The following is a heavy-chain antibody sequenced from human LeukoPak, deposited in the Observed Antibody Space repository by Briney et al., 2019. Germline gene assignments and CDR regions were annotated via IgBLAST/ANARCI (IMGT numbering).Heavy chain of an antibody. D-gene: IGHD4-17*01. CDR3: ARGHDYGDYYYYYYMDV. CDR1: GFTFSSYG. Sequence: GGSLRLSCAASGFTFSSYGMHWVRQAPGKGLEWVAVISYDGSNKYYADSVKGRFTISRDNAKNSLYLQMNSLRAEDTAVYYCARGHDYGDYYYYYYMDVWGKGTTVTVSS. J-gene: IGHJ6*03. CDR2: ISYDGSNK. V-gene: IGHV3-30*03.